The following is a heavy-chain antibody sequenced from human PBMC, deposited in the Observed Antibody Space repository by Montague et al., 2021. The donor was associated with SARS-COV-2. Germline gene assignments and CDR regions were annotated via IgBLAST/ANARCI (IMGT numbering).Heavy chain of an antibody. J-gene: IGHJ6*02. CDR2: TYYRSKWYN. CDR1: GDSVSSNSAA. D-gene: IGHD6-13*01. CDR3: ASGRMVPYSSSWTTLYYYYGMDA. V-gene: IGHV6-1*01. Sequence: CAISGDSVSSNSAAWNWLRQSPSRGLEWLGRTYYRSKWYNDYAVSVKSRITINPDTSKNQFSLQLNSVTPEDTAVYYCASGRMVPYSSSWTTLYYYYGMDAWRQGTTVTVSS.